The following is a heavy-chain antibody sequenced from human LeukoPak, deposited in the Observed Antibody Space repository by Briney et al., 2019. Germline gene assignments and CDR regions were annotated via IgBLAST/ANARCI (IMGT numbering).Heavy chain of an antibody. CDR2: INPNSGGT. D-gene: IGHD7-27*01. V-gene: IGHV1-2*02. CDR1: GYTFTGYY. J-gene: IGHJ4*02. Sequence: RASVKVSCKASGYTFTGYYMHWVRQAPGQGLEWMGWINPNSGGTNYAQKFQGRVTMTRDTSISTAYMELSRLRSDDTAVYYCARVMSRTVEGDYWGQGTLVTVSS. CDR3: ARVMSRTVEGDY.